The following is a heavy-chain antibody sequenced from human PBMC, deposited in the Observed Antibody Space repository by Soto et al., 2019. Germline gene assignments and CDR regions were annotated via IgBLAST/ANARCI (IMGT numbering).Heavy chain of an antibody. V-gene: IGHV4-59*01. CDR2: IYNSETT. CDR3: TRGGASSKWLDP. CDR1: GGSISGDY. J-gene: IGHJ5*02. Sequence: SEILSLTCTVSGGSISGDYWSWIRQPPGKGLEWIGYIYNSETTNYNPSLKSRVTISIDTSKNQFSLKLTSLTATDTAVHYCTRGGASSKWLDPWGQGTLVTVSS.